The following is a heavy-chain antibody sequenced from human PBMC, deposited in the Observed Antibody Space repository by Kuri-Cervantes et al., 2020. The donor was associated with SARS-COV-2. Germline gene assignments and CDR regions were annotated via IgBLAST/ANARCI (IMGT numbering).Heavy chain of an antibody. Sequence: SLKISCAASGFTFDDYAMHWVRQAPGNGLEWVSGISWNSGSIGYADSVKGRFTISRDNAKNSLYLQMNSLRAEDTALYYCARLPPGLTYYYGSGGPYYFDYWGQGTLVTVSS. D-gene: IGHD3-10*01. CDR1: GFTFDDYA. CDR3: ARLPPGLTYYYGSGGPYYFDY. CDR2: ISWNSGSI. V-gene: IGHV3-9*01. J-gene: IGHJ4*02.